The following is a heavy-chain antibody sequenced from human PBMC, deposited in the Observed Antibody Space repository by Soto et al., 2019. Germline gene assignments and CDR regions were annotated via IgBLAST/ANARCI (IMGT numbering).Heavy chain of an antibody. CDR1: GGTFSDYA. CDR2: IIPMFSSS. J-gene: IGHJ4*02. Sequence: QVQLVQSGAEVKKPGSSVKVSCTASGGTFSDYAFSWVRQAPGQGLEWMGGIIPMFSSSSFAQKFQERRTITADDSTSTAYMSLSSLGSADTAMYYCAKDIGFQQHLFVFDLWGPGTLVTVSS. D-gene: IGHD3-10*02. CDR3: AKDIGFQQHLFVFDL. V-gene: IGHV1-69*01.